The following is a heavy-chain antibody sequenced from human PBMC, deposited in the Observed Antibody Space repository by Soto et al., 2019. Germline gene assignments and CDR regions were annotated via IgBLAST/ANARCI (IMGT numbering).Heavy chain of an antibody. CDR2: ISYDGSEI. J-gene: IGHJ4*02. Sequence: QVQPVESGGGVVQPGTSLRLSCAASGFTCSTSGMYWVRQSPGKGLEWVAVISYDGSEIYYADSVKGRITISRDNSKNTLYLHMNSLRSEDTAVYYCAKALGSSSGRTLAYWGQGSLVTVSS. CDR1: GFTCSTSG. D-gene: IGHD6-19*01. V-gene: IGHV3-30*18. CDR3: AKALGSSSGRTLAY.